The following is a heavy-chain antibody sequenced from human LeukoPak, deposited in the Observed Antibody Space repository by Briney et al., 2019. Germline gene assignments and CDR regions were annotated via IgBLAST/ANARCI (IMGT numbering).Heavy chain of an antibody. CDR1: GDSISSDY. D-gene: IGHD6-13*01. Sequence: SETLSLTCTVSGDSISSDYWSWLRQPPGKGLEWIGYMDYSGNTSYNPSTKSRVTMSIDTSKALFSLKLTSVTAADTAVYYCARSKIAAVADLVLWGQGTLVTVSS. CDR3: ARSKIAAVADLVL. CDR2: MDYSGNT. J-gene: IGHJ1*01. V-gene: IGHV4-59*08.